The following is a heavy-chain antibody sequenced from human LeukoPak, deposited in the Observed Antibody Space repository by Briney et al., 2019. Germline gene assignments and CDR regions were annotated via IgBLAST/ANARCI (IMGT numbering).Heavy chain of an antibody. D-gene: IGHD4-17*01. V-gene: IGHV4-59*01. Sequence: PSETLSLTCTVSGGSISSFYLSWIRQPPGKGLEWIGYIYNRGNTNYNHSLKSRVTISEDTSQNPLSLQLRSVTAADTAVYYCAATIKRDYGDTNLDYWGQGTLVTVSS. CDR3: AATIKRDYGDTNLDY. CDR2: IYNRGNT. J-gene: IGHJ4*02. CDR1: GGSISSFY.